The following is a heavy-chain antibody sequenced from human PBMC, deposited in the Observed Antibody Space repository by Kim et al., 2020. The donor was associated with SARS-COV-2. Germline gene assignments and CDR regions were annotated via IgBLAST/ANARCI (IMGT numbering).Heavy chain of an antibody. Sequence: LKSRVTVSVDTSKEQFSLKLSSVTAADTAVEYCARGDTIFGVVINAFDIWGQGTMVTVSS. CDR3: ARGDTIFGVVINAFDI. J-gene: IGHJ3*02. V-gene: IGHV4-31*02. D-gene: IGHD3-3*01.